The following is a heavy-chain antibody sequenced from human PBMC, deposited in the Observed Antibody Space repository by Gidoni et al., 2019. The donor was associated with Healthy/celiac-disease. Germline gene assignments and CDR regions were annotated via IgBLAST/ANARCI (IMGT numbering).Heavy chain of an antibody. CDR2: IIPILGIA. CDR1: VGTFRSYA. J-gene: IGHJ4*02. Sequence: VQLVQSGSEVTKPVSSVTVSCKASVGTFRSYAIIWVRQAPGQGIEWMGRIIPILGIANDEQKCQGRVTITADKSTSTDYMELSSLRSEDTAVYYCARDDSSGYYPYYFDYWGQGTLVTVSS. D-gene: IGHD3-22*01. V-gene: IGHV1-69*04. CDR3: ARDDSSGYYPYYFDY.